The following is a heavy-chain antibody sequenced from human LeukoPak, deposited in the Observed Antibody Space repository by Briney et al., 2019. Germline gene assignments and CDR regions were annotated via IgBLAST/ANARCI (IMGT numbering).Heavy chain of an antibody. CDR3: ARLRCSSTSCYTGVPPNDAFDI. V-gene: IGHV4-34*01. J-gene: IGHJ3*02. Sequence: SETLSLTCAVYGGSFSGYYWSWIRQPPGKGLEWIGEINHSGSTNYNPSLKSRVTISIDTSKNQFSLKLSSVTAADTAVYYCARLRCSSTSCYTGVPPNDAFDIWGQGTMVTVSS. CDR2: INHSGST. D-gene: IGHD2-2*02. CDR1: GGSFSGYY.